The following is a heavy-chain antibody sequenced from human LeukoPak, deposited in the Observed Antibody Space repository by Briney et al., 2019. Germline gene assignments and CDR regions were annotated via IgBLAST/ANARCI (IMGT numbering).Heavy chain of an antibody. J-gene: IGHJ1*01. CDR3: ARDGYQPLDVTYFQH. CDR2: ISAYNGNT. D-gene: IGHD2-2*01. V-gene: IGHV1-18*01. Sequence: ASVKVSCKASGYTFTSYGISWVRQAPGQGLEWMGWISAYNGNTNYAQKLQGRVTMTTDTSTNTAYMELRSLRSDDTAVYYCARDGYQPLDVTYFQHWGQGTLVTVSS. CDR1: GYTFTSYG.